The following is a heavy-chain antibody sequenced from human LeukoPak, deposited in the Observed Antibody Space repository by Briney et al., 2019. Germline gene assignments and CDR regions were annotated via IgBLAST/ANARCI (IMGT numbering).Heavy chain of an antibody. J-gene: IGHJ4*02. CDR1: GYSLSELT. Sequence: GASVKVSCKVSGYSLSELTMHWVRHAPGKGLEWMGGFDPGMAETIYAEKFQGRITMTEDTSTDTAYMELSSLRSEDTAVYYCAPGHEYGLLDYWGQGTRSPSP. V-gene: IGHV1-24*01. D-gene: IGHD4-17*01. CDR3: APGHEYGLLDY. CDR2: FDPGMAET.